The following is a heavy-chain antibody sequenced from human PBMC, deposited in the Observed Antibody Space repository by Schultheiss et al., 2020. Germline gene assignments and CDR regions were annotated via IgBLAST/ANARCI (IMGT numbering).Heavy chain of an antibody. V-gene: IGHV4-34*01. CDR2: IYHSGST. CDR1: GGSFSGYY. D-gene: IGHD2-8*01. J-gene: IGHJ4*02. Sequence: SETLSLTCAVYGGSFSGYYWSWIRQPPGKGLEWIGYIYHSGSTYYNPSLKSRVTISVDTSKNQFSLKLSSVTAADTAVYYCASRWYYFDYWGQGTLVTVSS. CDR3: ASRWYYFDY.